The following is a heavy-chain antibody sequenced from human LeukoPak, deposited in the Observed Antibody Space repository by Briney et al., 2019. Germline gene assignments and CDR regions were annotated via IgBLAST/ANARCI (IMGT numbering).Heavy chain of an antibody. V-gene: IGHV3-30-3*01. Sequence: GGSLRLSCAASGFTFSSYAIHWVRQAPGKGLDWVAVISYDGSNKYYADSVKGRFTISRDNSQNTLYLQMNSLRVEDTAVYYCARVSAPGYFYGMDVWGQGTTVTVS. CDR3: ARVSAPGYFYGMDV. D-gene: IGHD3-10*01. J-gene: IGHJ6*02. CDR2: ISYDGSNK. CDR1: GFTFSSYA.